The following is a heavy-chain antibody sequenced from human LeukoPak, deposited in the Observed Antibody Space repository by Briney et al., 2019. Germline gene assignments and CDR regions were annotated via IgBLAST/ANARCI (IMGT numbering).Heavy chain of an antibody. J-gene: IGHJ4*02. Sequence: GGSLRLSCAASGFTFSSSWMAWVRQAPGKGLEWVANIKYDGGTKRSVDSVTGRFTISRDNAKNSLYLQMNNLRVEDTAVYYCARDTDGNLDHWGQGTLVTVSS. CDR1: GFTFSSSW. V-gene: IGHV3-7*01. CDR3: ARDTDGNLDH. CDR2: IKYDGGTK. D-gene: IGHD2-8*01.